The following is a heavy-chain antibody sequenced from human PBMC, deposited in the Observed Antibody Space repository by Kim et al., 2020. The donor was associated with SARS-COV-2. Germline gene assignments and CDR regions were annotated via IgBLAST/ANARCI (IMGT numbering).Heavy chain of an antibody. CDR3: ARNPHYYGSRRPGPFVN. D-gene: IGHD3-10*01. Sequence: SVKVSCKASGGTFSSYAISWVRQAPGQGLEWMGGIIPIFGTANYAQKFQGRVTITADESTSTAYMELSSLRSEDTAVYYCARNPHYYGSRRPGPFVNWGQGTLVTVSS. V-gene: IGHV1-69*13. CDR2: IIPIFGTA. J-gene: IGHJ4*02. CDR1: GGTFSSYA.